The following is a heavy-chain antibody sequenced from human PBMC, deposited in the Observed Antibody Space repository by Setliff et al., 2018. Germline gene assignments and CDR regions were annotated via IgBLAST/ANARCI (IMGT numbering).Heavy chain of an antibody. Sequence: PGESLKISCQGSGYSFTDYWIGWVRQMPGEGLEWMGIIHPSNSDTVYSPSFQGQVTIPADKSISTAYLQWSSLKASDTAMYYCARLLHSSGYYFWNAFDIWGQGTMVTVSS. V-gene: IGHV5-51*01. CDR1: GYSFTDYW. D-gene: IGHD3-22*01. CDR3: ARLLHSSGYYFWNAFDI. CDR2: IHPSNSDT. J-gene: IGHJ3*02.